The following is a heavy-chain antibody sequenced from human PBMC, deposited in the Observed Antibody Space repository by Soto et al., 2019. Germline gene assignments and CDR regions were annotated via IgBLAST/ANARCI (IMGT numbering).Heavy chain of an antibody. D-gene: IGHD2-15*01. Sequence: QRQLQESGPGLVKPSETLSLTSTVSGDSIRSSSYYWGWIGHSPGKGLEWVGGMFYSGTPYNNPSLKRRVTISVDTSKNQFSLKLSSVTAADPAVYSCARHSAPIVLFVGATNHWFDPWGQGTLVTVSS. V-gene: IGHV4-39*01. J-gene: IGHJ5*02. CDR1: GDSIRSSSYY. CDR2: MFYSGTP. CDR3: ARHSAPIVLFVGATNHWFDP.